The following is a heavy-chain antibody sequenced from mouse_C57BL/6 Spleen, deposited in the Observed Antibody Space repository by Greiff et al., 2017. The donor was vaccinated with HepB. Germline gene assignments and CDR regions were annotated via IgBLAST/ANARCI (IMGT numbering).Heavy chain of an antibody. Sequence: EVQWVESGGDLVKPGGSLKLSCAASGFTFSSYVMSWVRQTPDKRLAWVATISSGGSYTYYPDSVKGRFTIARDNAKNTLYLQMSSVKSEDTAMYYCARRDGDMDYWGQGTSVTVSS. CDR2: ISSGGSYT. J-gene: IGHJ4*01. CDR1: GFTFSSYV. CDR3: ARRDGDMDY. D-gene: IGHD1-1*01. V-gene: IGHV5-6*01.